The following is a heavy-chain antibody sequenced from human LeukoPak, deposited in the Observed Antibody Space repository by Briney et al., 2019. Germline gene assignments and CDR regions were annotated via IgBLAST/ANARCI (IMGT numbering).Heavy chain of an antibody. CDR3: AKVYGLLLAHRPFDY. D-gene: IGHD2-15*01. V-gene: IGHV3-23*01. J-gene: IGHJ4*02. CDR1: GFTFSSSA. Sequence: GGSLRLSCAASGFTFSSSAMSWVRQAPGKGLYWVSAISGSGTGTYYADSVKGRFTISRDNSKNTLYLQMNSLRAEDTAAYYCAKVYGLLLAHRPFDYWGQGTLVTVSS. CDR2: ISGSGTGT.